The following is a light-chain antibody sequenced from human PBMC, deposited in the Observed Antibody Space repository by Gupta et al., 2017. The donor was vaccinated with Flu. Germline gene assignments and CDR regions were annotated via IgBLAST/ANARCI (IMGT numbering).Light chain of an antibody. CDR3: ATWHSTLSGYV. V-gene: IGLV1-51*01. J-gene: IGLJ1*01. CDR1: SCKMGNNY. CDR2: DNN. Sequence: KVTISCVGSSCKMGNNYFVWYQQLHGPAPNLLIYDNNRRHAGIPARFSGAKSGTSATLGSTGLQAEDEADYYCATWHSTLSGYVLGTGTRRTVL.